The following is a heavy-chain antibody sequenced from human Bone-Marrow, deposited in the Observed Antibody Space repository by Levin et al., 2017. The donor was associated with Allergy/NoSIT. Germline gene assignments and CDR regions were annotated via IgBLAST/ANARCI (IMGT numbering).Heavy chain of an antibody. D-gene: IGHD2-8*01. CDR3: ARGLLRVYESGIGYFNYGMDV. CDR2: ITHNGGT. Sequence: PSETLSLTCAVSGGSFSGYYWSWIRQPPGKGLEWIGEITHNGGTYYNPSLKRRVTMSVDTSRNQFSLNVSSVTAADTGVYYCARGLLRVYESGIGYFNYGMDVWGQGTTVTVSS. J-gene: IGHJ6*02. V-gene: IGHV4-34*01. CDR1: GGSFSGYY.